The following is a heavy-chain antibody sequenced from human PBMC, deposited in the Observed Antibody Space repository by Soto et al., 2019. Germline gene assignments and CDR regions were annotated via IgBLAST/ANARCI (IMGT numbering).Heavy chain of an antibody. CDR2: IYYSGST. CDR1: GGSISSGGYY. J-gene: IGHJ6*02. D-gene: IGHD4-4*01. Sequence: QVQLQESGPGLVKPSQTLSLTCTVSGGSISSGGYYWSWIRQHPGKGLEWIGYIYYSGSTYYNPSLKSRVTISVDTSKNQFSLKLSSVTAADTAVYYCARDRITATVTTLGTYYYYGMDVWGQGTTVTVSS. CDR3: ARDRITATVTTLGTYYYYGMDV. V-gene: IGHV4-31*03.